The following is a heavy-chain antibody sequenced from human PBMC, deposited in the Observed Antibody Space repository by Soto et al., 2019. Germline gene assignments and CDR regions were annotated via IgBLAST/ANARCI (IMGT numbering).Heavy chain of an antibody. D-gene: IGHD6-13*01. CDR2: ISWNSGSI. CDR3: AKDMSVGGGARIAAAGFDY. Sequence: EVQLVESGGGLVQPGRSLRLSCAASGFTFDDYAMHWVRQAPGKGLEWVSGISWNSGSIGYADSVKGRFTISRDNAKNSLYLQMNSLRAEDTALYYCAKDMSVGGGARIAAAGFDYWGQGTLVTVSS. J-gene: IGHJ4*02. V-gene: IGHV3-9*01. CDR1: GFTFDDYA.